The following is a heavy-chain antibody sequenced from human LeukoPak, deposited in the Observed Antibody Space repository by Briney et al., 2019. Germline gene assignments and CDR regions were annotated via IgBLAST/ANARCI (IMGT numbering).Heavy chain of an antibody. CDR2: ISSNGGST. CDR3: ARDSGSYHAYFDY. V-gene: IGHV3-64*01. CDR1: GFTFSSYA. J-gene: IGHJ4*02. D-gene: IGHD1-26*01. Sequence: QAGGSLRLSCAASGFTFSSYAMHWVRQAPGKGLEYVSAISSNGGSTYYANSVKGRFTISRDNSKNTLYLQMGSLRAEDMAVYYCARDSGSYHAYFDYWGQGTLVTVSS.